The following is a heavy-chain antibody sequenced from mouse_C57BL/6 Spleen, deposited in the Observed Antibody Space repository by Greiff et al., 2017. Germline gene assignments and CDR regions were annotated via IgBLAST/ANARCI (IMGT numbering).Heavy chain of an antibody. Sequence: QVQLQQSGAELARPGASVKLSCKASGYTFTSYGISWVKQRTGQGLEWIGEIYPRSGNTYYNEKFKGKATLTADKSSSTAYMELRSLSSEDSAVYFCAKYYSNYDYAMDYWGQGTSVTVSS. J-gene: IGHJ4*01. CDR3: AKYYSNYDYAMDY. V-gene: IGHV1-81*01. CDR1: GYTFTSYG. CDR2: IYPRSGNT. D-gene: IGHD2-5*01.